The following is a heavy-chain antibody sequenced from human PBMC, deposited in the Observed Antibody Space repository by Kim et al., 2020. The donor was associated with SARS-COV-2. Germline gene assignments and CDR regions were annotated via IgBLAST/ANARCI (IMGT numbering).Heavy chain of an antibody. D-gene: IGHD3-22*01. Sequence: GESLKISCKGSGYSFTSYWISWVRQMPGKGLEWMGRIDPSDSYTNYSPSFQGHVTISADKSISTAYLQWSSLKASDTAMYYCARGSPYDSSGYYPEYFQHWGQGTLVTVSS. CDR3: ARGSPYDSSGYYPEYFQH. V-gene: IGHV5-10-1*01. CDR1: GYSFTSYW. J-gene: IGHJ1*01. CDR2: IDPSDSYT.